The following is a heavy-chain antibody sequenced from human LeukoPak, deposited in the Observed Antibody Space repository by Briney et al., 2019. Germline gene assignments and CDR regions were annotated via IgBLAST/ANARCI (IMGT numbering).Heavy chain of an antibody. J-gene: IGHJ4*02. CDR3: ARVKALLWFGEGYYFVY. V-gene: IGHV3-7*01. CDR2: IKQDGSEK. CDR1: GFTFSSYC. Sequence: GSLRLSCAASGFTFSSYCMSWVRQAPGKGLEWVANIKQDGSEKYYVDFVKGRFTISRDNATNSLDLQMNSLRAGDTAVFFFARVKALLWFGEGYYFVYWGQGTLVTVSS. D-gene: IGHD3-10*01.